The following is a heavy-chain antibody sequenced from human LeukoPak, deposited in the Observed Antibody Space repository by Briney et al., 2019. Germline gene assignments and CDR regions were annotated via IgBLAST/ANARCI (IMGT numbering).Heavy chain of an antibody. Sequence: SETLSLTCAVYGGSFSGYYWSWIRQPPGKGLEWIGEINHSGSTNYNPSLKSRVTMSIDTSKSQFSLKLSSVTAADTAVYYCARYGGNLYWYFDLWGRGTLVTVSS. CDR3: ARYGGNLYWYFDL. CDR1: GGSFSGYY. CDR2: INHSGST. V-gene: IGHV4-34*10. J-gene: IGHJ2*01. D-gene: IGHD4-23*01.